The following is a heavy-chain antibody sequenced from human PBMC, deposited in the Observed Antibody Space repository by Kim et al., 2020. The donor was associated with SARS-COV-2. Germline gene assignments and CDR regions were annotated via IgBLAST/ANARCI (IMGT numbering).Heavy chain of an antibody. CDR1: GYTFTSYG. V-gene: IGHV1-18*04. J-gene: IGHJ3*02. CDR3: ARDGAVAGTPGGAFDI. D-gene: IGHD6-19*01. CDR2: ISAYNGNT. Sequence: ASVKVSCKASGYTFTSYGISWVRQAPGQGLEWMGWISAYNGNTNYAQKLQGRVTMTTDTSTSTAYMELRSLRSDDTAVYYCARDGAVAGTPGGAFDIWGQGTMVTVSS.